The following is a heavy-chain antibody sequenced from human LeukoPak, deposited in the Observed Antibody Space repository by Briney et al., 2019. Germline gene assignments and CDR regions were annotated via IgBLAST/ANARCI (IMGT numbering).Heavy chain of an antibody. CDR1: GGSISSYY. V-gene: IGHV4-4*07. CDR3: ARQSPARYSGSYSADY. Sequence: PSETLSLTCTVSGGSISSYYWSWIRQPPGKGLEWIGRIYTSGSTNYNPSLKSRVTMSVDTSKNQFSLKVSSVTAADTAVYYCARQSPARYSGSYSADYWGQGTLVTVSS. J-gene: IGHJ4*02. D-gene: IGHD1-26*01. CDR2: IYTSGST.